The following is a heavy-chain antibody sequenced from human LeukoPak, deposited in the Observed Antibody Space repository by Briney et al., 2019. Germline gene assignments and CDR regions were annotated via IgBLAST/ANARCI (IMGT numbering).Heavy chain of an antibody. CDR2: INSDGSST. CDR3: ASAIAVRTLNWFDP. J-gene: IGHJ5*02. V-gene: IGHV3-74*01. D-gene: IGHD6-19*01. Sequence: PGGSLRLSCAASGFTFSSYWMHWVRQAPGKGLVWVSRINSDGSSTTYADSVKGRFTISRDNAKNTLYLQMNSLGADDTAVYYCASAIAVRTLNWFDPWGQGTLVTVSS. CDR1: GFTFSSYW.